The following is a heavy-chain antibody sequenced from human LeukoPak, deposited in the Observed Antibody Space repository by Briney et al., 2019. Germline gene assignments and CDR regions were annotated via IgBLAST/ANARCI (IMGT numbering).Heavy chain of an antibody. CDR1: GGSISSYY. J-gene: IGHJ4*02. V-gene: IGHV4-59*12. D-gene: IGHD6-19*01. Sequence: KTSETLSLTCTVSGGSISSYYWSWIRQPPGKGLEWIGYIYYSGSTNYNPSLKSRVTISVDTSKNQFSLKLSSVTAADTAVYYCAREGWQWLVRAFDYWGQGTLVTVSS. CDR3: AREGWQWLVRAFDY. CDR2: IYYSGST.